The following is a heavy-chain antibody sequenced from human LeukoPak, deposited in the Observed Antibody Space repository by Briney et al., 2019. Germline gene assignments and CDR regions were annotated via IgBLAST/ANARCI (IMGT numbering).Heavy chain of an antibody. D-gene: IGHD6-13*01. Sequence: SETLSLTCIVSGGSISSYYWSWIRQPPGKGLEWIGYIYYSGSTNYNPSLKSRVTISVDTSKNQFSLKLSSVTAADTAVYYCARHWETSSWYVDYWGQGTLVTVSS. CDR3: ARHWETSSWYVDY. V-gene: IGHV4-59*01. J-gene: IGHJ4*02. CDR1: GGSISSYY. CDR2: IYYSGST.